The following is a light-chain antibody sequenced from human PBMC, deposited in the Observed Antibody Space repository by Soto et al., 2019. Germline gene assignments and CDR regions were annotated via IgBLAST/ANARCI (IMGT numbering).Light chain of an antibody. V-gene: IGKV3-15*01. CDR3: QQYNKWPFS. CDR1: QGVTTN. CDR2: DVS. J-gene: IGKJ5*01. Sequence: EIVMTQSPATLSVSPGERATLSCRAGQGVTTNFAWYQQKSGQSPRLLIYDVSTRATGVPARFSGTVSETDVTLTISGLQSDDSADYFCQQYNKWPFSFGQGTRLEI.